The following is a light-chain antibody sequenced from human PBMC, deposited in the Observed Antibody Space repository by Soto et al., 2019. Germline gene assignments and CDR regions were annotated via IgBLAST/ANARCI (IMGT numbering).Light chain of an antibody. J-gene: IGKJ1*01. CDR2: DAS. V-gene: IGKV1-5*01. CDR3: QQYNSYSWT. Sequence: DIQMTQSPSTLSASIGDRVTITCRARQSISTWLAWYQQKPGKAPRLLIYDASSLESGVPSRFSGTGSGTKFTLTISSLQPDDFATYYCQQYNSYSWTFGQGTKVGIK. CDR1: QSISTW.